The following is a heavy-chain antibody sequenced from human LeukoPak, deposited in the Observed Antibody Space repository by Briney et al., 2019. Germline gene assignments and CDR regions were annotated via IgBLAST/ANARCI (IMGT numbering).Heavy chain of an antibody. D-gene: IGHD3/OR15-3a*01. CDR2: INHSGST. CDR1: GGSFSGYY. J-gene: IGHJ1*01. V-gene: IGHV4-34*01. CDR3: ARASSPLDFYVY. Sequence: SETLSLTCAVYGGSFSGYYWMWIRQPPGKGLEWIGEINHSGSTNYNPSLKSRVTISVDTSKNQFSLKLSSVTAADTAVYYFARASSPLDFYVYWGQGTLVTVSS.